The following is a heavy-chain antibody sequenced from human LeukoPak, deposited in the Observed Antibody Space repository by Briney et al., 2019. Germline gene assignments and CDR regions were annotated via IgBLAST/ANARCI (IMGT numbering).Heavy chain of an antibody. J-gene: IGHJ5*02. CDR2: ISVSGGST. V-gene: IGHV3-23*01. Sequence: GGSLRLSCAASGFTFSSYAMSWVRQAPGKGLEWVSAISVSGGSTYYADSVKGRFTISRDNSKNTLYLQMNSLRAEDTAVYYCARETRTHIAAAGTFWFDPWGQGTLVTVSS. CDR1: GFTFSSYA. D-gene: IGHD6-13*01. CDR3: ARETRTHIAAAGTFWFDP.